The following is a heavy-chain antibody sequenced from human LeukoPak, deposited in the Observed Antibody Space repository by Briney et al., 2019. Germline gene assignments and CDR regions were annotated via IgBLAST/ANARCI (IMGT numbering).Heavy chain of an antibody. CDR3: AGGWYSSSSYFDY. J-gene: IGHJ4*02. Sequence: SETLSLTCAVYGGSFSGHYRSWIRQPPGKGLEWIGEINHSGSTNYNPSLKSRVTISVDTSKNQFSLKLSSVTAADTAVYYCAGGWYSSSSYFDYWGQGTLVTVSS. CDR2: INHSGST. D-gene: IGHD6-6*01. V-gene: IGHV4-34*01. CDR1: GGSFSGHY.